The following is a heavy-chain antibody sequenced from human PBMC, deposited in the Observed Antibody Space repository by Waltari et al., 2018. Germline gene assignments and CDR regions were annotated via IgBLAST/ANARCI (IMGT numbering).Heavy chain of an antibody. V-gene: IGHV3-7*04. J-gene: IGHJ5*02. Sequence: DVQLVESGGGSVQPGGSMRLPWGASNFTFSSYWMSWVRQAPGKGLEWVANIRHDGDAKDYVDSVKGRFTISRDNAKNSLFLQMNSLKAEDTAVYYCARGGSYINSWGQGTRVTVSS. CDR1: NFTFSSYW. CDR2: IRHDGDAK. D-gene: IGHD3-16*01. CDR3: ARGGSYINS.